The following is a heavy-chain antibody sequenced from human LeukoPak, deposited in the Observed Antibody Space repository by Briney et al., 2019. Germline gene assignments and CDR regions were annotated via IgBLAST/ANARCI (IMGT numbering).Heavy chain of an antibody. V-gene: IGHV3-21*04. D-gene: IGHD6-13*01. CDR3: AKDRGLIAAAFDY. CDR1: GFTFSSYS. Sequence: GGSLRLSCAASGFTFSSYSMNWVRQAPGKGLEWVSSISSSSSYIYYADSVKGRFTISRDNSKNTLYLQMNSLRAEDTAVYYCAKDRGLIAAAFDYWGQGTLVTVSS. J-gene: IGHJ4*02. CDR2: ISSSSSYI.